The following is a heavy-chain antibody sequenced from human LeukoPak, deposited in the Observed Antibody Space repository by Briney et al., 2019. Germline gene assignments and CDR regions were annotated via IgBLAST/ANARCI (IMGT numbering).Heavy chain of an antibody. V-gene: IGHV3-53*01. CDR3: ARAVGYCSGGSCYFPHRLAYYYYGMDV. D-gene: IGHD2-15*01. CDR2: IYSGGST. Sequence: GGSLRLSCAASGFTVSSNYMSWVRQAPGKGLEWVSVIYSGGSTYYADSVKGRFTISRDNSKNTLYLQMNSLRAEDTAVCYCARAVGYCSGGSCYFPHRLAYYYYGMDVWGQGTTVTVSS. J-gene: IGHJ6*02. CDR1: GFTVSSNY.